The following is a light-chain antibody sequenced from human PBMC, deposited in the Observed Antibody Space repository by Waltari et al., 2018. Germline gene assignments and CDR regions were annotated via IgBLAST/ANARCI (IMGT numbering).Light chain of an antibody. CDR3: CSYAGLGIYV. CDR2: EVT. V-gene: IGLV2-23*02. Sequence: QSGLTQPASVSGSPGQSITISCTGTSSDVGNYNLVSWYQQYPGKAPKLMVYEVTKRTSGVSDRFSGSKSGNTASLTSSGLQSEDEADYYCCSYAGLGIYVFGTGTKVTVL. J-gene: IGLJ1*01. CDR1: SSDVGNYNL.